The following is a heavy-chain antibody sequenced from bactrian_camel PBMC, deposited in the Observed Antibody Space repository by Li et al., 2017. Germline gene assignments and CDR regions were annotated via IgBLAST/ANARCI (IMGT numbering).Heavy chain of an antibody. CDR3: AARWEYGTPWCDPAYEYDH. J-gene: IGHJ4*01. D-gene: IGHD6*01. Sequence: VQLVESGGGSVQAGGSLTLSREAPGTINNNLCMGWFREAPGKVREGVATIRAGVSPYVVDSVKGRFTISQDSAKNTVLLQMNNLKPEDTAKYYCAARWEYGTPWCDPAYEYDHWGQGTQVTVS. CDR2: IRAGVSP. V-gene: IGHV3S53*01. CDR1: GTINNNLC.